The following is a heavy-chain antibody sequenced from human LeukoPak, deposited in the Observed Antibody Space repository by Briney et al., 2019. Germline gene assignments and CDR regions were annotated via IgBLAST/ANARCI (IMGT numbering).Heavy chain of an antibody. CDR1: RFTFSSYS. J-gene: IGHJ6*02. Sequence: GGSLRLSCAASRFTFSSYSMRWVRQAPGKGLEWVSYFTSSSTIYYADSVKGRFTISRDNAKNSLYLQMNSLRAEDTAVYYCARESGNGYVDVWGQGTTVTVSS. V-gene: IGHV3-48*04. CDR2: FTSSSTI. CDR3: ARESGNGYVDV. D-gene: IGHD1-26*01.